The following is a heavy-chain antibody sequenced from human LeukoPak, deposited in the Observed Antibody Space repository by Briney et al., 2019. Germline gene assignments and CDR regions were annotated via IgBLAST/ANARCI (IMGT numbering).Heavy chain of an antibody. D-gene: IGHD6-13*01. J-gene: IGHJ4*02. CDR2: ISSSSSYI. V-gene: IGHV3-21*01. Sequence: GGSLRLSCAASGFTFSSYSMNWVRQAPGKGLEWVSSISSSSSYIYYADSVKGRFTISRDNAKNSLYLQMNSLRAEDTAVYYCARDRSSSWYKSDYWGQGTLVTVSS. CDR1: GFTFSSYS. CDR3: ARDRSSSWYKSDY.